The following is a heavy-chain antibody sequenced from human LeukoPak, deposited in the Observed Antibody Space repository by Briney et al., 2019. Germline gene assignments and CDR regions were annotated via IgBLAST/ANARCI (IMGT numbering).Heavy chain of an antibody. V-gene: IGHV1-2*06. Sequence: ASVKVSCKASGYTFTGDYMHWVRQAPGQGLEWMGRVTPNSGGTDYAQRFQGRVTMTRDTSISTAYMDLSRLRSDDTAVYFCARDLEDSSGYTPTYWGQGTLVTVSS. CDR3: ARDLEDSSGYTPTY. CDR1: GYTFTGDY. D-gene: IGHD6-19*01. CDR2: VTPNSGGT. J-gene: IGHJ4*02.